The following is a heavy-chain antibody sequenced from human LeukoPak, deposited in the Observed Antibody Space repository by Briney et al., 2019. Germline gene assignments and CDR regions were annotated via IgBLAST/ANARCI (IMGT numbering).Heavy chain of an antibody. CDR1: GFTFSSSA. J-gene: IGHJ5*02. D-gene: IGHD4-17*01. CDR3: AKELYGDHVGWFDP. Sequence: GSLRLSRAASGFTFSSSAMSWVRQAPGKGLEWVSAISGSGGSTYYADSVKGRFTISRDNSKNTLYLQMNSLRAEDTAVYYCAKELYGDHVGWFDPWGQGTLVTVSS. CDR2: ISGSGGST. V-gene: IGHV3-23*01.